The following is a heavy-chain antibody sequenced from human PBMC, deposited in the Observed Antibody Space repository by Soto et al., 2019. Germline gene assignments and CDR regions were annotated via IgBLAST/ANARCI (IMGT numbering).Heavy chain of an antibody. Sequence: GGSLRLSCAASGFTFSSCAMSWVRQAPGKGLEWVSAISGSGGSTYYADSVKGRFTISRDNSKNTLYLQMNSLRAEDTAVYYCAKDRRSMITVTTGTYYYYYYMDVWGQGTTVTVSS. CDR3: AKDRRSMITVTTGTYYYYYYMDV. J-gene: IGHJ6*03. CDR2: ISGSGGST. D-gene: IGHD4-17*01. CDR1: GFTFSSCA. V-gene: IGHV3-23*01.